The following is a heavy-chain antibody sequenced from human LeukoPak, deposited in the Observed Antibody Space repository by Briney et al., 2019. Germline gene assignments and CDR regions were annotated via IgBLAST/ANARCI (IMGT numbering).Heavy chain of an antibody. D-gene: IGHD6-19*01. CDR1: GYIFTAYY. J-gene: IGHJ3*02. Sequence: ASVRVSCKASGYIFTAYYMRWVRQAPGQGLEWIGWINPDSDDTNYAQQFQGRVTMTRETSISTAYMELSSLTSDDKAMYYCARDAGKQWSYSGSLDIWGQGTMVTVSS. V-gene: IGHV1-2*02. CDR3: ARDAGKQWSYSGSLDI. CDR2: INPDSDDT.